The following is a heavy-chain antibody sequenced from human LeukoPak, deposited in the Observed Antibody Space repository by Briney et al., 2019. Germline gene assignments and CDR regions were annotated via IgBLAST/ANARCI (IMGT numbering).Heavy chain of an antibody. D-gene: IGHD2-21*02. CDR1: GYTFTSYG. Sequence: ASVKVSCKASGYTFTSYGISWVRRAPGQGLEWMGWISAYNGNTNYAQKLQGRVTMTTDTSTSTAYMELRSLRSDDTAVYYCARDADCGGDCYYYYGMDVWGQGTTVTVSS. CDR2: ISAYNGNT. CDR3: ARDADCGGDCYYYYGMDV. J-gene: IGHJ6*02. V-gene: IGHV1-18*01.